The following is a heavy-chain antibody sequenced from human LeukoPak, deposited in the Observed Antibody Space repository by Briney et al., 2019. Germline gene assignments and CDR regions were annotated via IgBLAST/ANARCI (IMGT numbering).Heavy chain of an antibody. CDR1: GFTFDDYA. Sequence: GGSLRLSCAASGFTFDDYAMHWVRQAPGKGLEWVSGISWNSGSIGYADSVKGRFTISRDNAKNSLYLQMYSLRAEDTALYYCKGDSSGYYPPWGSFDYWGQGTLVTVSS. CDR2: ISWNSGSI. CDR3: KGDSSGYYPPWGSFDY. J-gene: IGHJ4*02. V-gene: IGHV3-9*01. D-gene: IGHD3-22*01.